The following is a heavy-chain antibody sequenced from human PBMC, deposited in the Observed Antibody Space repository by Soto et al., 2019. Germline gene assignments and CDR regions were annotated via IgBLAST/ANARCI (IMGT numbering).Heavy chain of an antibody. CDR3: AKEKAYYDSSGYYQADNWFDP. CDR1: GDSVSSNSAA. J-gene: IGHJ5*02. V-gene: IGHV6-1*01. CDR2: TYYRSKWYN. D-gene: IGHD3-22*01. Sequence: PSQTLSLTCAISGDSVSSNSAAWNWIRQSPSRGLEWLGRTYYRSKWYNDYAVSVKSRITINTDTSKNQFSLQLNSVTPEDTAVYYCAKEKAYYDSSGYYQADNWFDPWGQGTLVTVSS.